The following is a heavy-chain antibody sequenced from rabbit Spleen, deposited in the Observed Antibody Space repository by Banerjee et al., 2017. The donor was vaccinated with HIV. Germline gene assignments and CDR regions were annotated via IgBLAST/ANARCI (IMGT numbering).Heavy chain of an antibody. Sequence: QEQLVESGGGLVKPEGSLTLTCKASGFSLSSYSIGWVRQDPGKGFEWIGIIYASGRTWYASWAKGRFTISKTSSTTVTLQMTSLTAADTATYFCARDNGDYCMDLWGPGTLVTVS. J-gene: IGHJ6*01. V-gene: IGHV1S45*01. CDR2: IYASGRT. D-gene: IGHD2-1*01. CDR3: ARDNGDYCMDL. CDR1: GFSLSSYS.